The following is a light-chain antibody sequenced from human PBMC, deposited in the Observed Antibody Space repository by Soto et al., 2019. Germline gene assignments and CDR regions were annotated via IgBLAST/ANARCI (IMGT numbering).Light chain of an antibody. V-gene: IGLV2-8*01. CDR1: SSDVGGYNY. Sequence: QSALTQPPSASGSPGHSVTISYTGTSSDVGGYNYVSWYQQHPGKAPQLMIYEVSRRPSGVPDRFSGSKSGNTASLTVSGLEAEDEADYYCSSYAGSNNLLFGGGTKLTVL. J-gene: IGLJ2*01. CDR3: SSYAGSNNLL. CDR2: EVS.